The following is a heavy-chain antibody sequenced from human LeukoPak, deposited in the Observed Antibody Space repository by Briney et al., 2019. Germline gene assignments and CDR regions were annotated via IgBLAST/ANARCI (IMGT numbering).Heavy chain of an antibody. Sequence: PGGSLRLSCAASGFTFSSYAMNWVRQAPGKGLEWVSAIRGGGHSTYYADSVKGRFTISRDNSKSTLYLQMNSLRAEDTALYYCAKGQNDYGDYLDFWGQGTLVTVSS. CDR2: IRGGGHST. J-gene: IGHJ4*02. CDR1: GFTFSSYA. V-gene: IGHV3-23*01. CDR3: AKGQNDYGDYLDF. D-gene: IGHD4-17*01.